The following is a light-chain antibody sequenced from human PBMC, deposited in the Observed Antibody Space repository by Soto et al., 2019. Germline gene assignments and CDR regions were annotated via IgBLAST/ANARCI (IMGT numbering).Light chain of an antibody. J-gene: IGLJ2*01. CDR3: SSHLRSITLLR. Sequence: QSALTQPASVSGSPGQSITISCTGTSSDVGGYNYVSWYQQHPGRAPKVMIYDVSSRPSGVSNRFSGSKSGNTASLTISGLQSEDEADSYCSSHLRSITLLRFGGGTK. V-gene: IGLV2-14*01. CDR2: DVS. CDR1: SSDVGGYNY.